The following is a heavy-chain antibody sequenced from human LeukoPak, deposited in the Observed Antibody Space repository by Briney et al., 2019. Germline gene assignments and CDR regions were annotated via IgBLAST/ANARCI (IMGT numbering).Heavy chain of an antibody. J-gene: IGHJ4*02. CDR1: GFSFSDYS. Sequence: PGGSLRLSCAASGFSFSDYSMNWVRQAPGKGLEWVASISASSTNIYYADSLKGRFTVSRDNAKKSLYLQVDSLRVDDTAVYYCARGPGGGLTTFYFDSGGQGTLVTVSS. D-gene: IGHD3/OR15-3a*01. CDR2: ISASSTNI. CDR3: ARGPGGGLTTFYFDS. V-gene: IGHV3-21*01.